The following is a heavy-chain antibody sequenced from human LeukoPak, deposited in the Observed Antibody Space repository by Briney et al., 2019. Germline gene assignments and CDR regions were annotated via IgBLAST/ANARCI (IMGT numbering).Heavy chain of an antibody. CDR1: GDSVSSNSAA. J-gene: IGHJ3*02. V-gene: IGHV6-1*01. Sequence: SQTLSLTCAISGDSVSSNSAAWNWIRQSPSRGLEWLGRKYYRSKWYNDYAVSVKSRITINPDTSKNQFSLQLNSVTPEDTAVYYCARAPWYSSGWFSSITDAFDIWGQGTMVTVSS. D-gene: IGHD6-19*01. CDR3: ARAPWYSSGWFSSITDAFDI. CDR2: KYYRSKWYN.